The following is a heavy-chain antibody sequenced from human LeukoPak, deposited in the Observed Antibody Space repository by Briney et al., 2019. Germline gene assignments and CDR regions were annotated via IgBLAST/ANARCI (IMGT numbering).Heavy chain of an antibody. D-gene: IGHD6-13*01. CDR1: GYTFASYD. CDR2: MNPNSGNT. V-gene: IGHV1-8*01. CDR3: ARRRDSSSWYVAFDI. Sequence: ASVKVSCKASGYTFASYDINWVRQATGQGLEWMGWMNPNSGNTGFAQKFQGRVTMTRNNSISTAYMELSSLRSEDTAVYYCARRRDSSSWYVAFDIWGRGTMVTVSS. J-gene: IGHJ3*02.